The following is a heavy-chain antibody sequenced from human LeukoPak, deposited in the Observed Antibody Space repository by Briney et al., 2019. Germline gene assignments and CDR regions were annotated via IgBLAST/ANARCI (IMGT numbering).Heavy chain of an antibody. CDR1: GFTISSYS. CDR3: ASSAGYGMDV. V-gene: IGHV3-21*01. CDR2: ISSSSSHI. Sequence: GGSLRLSCAASGFTISSYSMNWVRQAPGKGLEWVSSISSSSSHIYYTDSVKGRFTISRDNAKNSLYLQMNSLRAEDTAVYCCASSAGYGMDVWGQGTTITVSS. J-gene: IGHJ6*02.